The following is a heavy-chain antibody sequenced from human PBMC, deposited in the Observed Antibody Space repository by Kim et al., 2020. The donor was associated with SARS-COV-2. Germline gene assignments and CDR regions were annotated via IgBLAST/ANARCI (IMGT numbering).Heavy chain of an antibody. V-gene: IGHV3-33*01. D-gene: IGHD3-10*02. CDR1: GFTFSSYG. CDR3: AGTYGWGVYNWFDP. CDR2: IWYDGSNK. J-gene: IGHJ5*02. Sequence: GGSLRLSCAASGFTFSSYGMHWVRQAPGKGLEWVAVIWYDGSNKYYADSVKGRFTISRDNSKNTLYLQMNSLRAEDTAVYYCAGTYGWGVYNWFDPWGQGTLVTVSS.